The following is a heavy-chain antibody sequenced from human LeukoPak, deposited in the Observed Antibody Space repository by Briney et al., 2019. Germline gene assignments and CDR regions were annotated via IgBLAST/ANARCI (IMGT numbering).Heavy chain of an antibody. CDR3: ARGLTRSDY. CDR1: GFTFSSYW. V-gene: IGHV3-7*04. CDR2: IKEDGSQK. Sequence: GGSLRLSCAASGFTFSSYWMSWVRQSPGKGLEWVANIKEDGSQKYYVDSVKGRFTISRDNAKNSLYLQMNSLRGEDTAVYYRARGLTRSDYWGQGTLVTVSS. J-gene: IGHJ4*02.